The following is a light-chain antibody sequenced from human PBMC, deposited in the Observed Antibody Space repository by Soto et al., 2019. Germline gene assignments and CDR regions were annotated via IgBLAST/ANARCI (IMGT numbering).Light chain of an antibody. CDR1: QSVSRH. J-gene: IGKJ2*01. CDR3: QQYNNWPYT. CDR2: GAS. Sequence: EIVMTQSPPPLSVSPGERDTLSCRASQSVSRHLAWYQQKPGQAPRLLIYGASTRATAIPARFSGSGSGTEFTLTISSLQSEDFAVYYCQQYNNWPYTFGQGTKLEIK. V-gene: IGKV3-15*01.